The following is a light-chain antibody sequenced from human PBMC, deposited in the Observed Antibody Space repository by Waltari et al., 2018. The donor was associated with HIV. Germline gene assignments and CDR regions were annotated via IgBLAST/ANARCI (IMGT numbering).Light chain of an antibody. Sequence: QSALTQPRSVSGSPGQSVTISCTGTSSDVGGYNYVSWYQQHPGKAPKLMIDDVTKRPSGVPDRFSGSKSGNTASLTISGLQAEDEADYYCCSYAGSSTLFGGGTKLTVL. J-gene: IGLJ3*02. CDR1: SSDVGGYNY. CDR2: DVT. V-gene: IGLV2-11*01. CDR3: CSYAGSSTL.